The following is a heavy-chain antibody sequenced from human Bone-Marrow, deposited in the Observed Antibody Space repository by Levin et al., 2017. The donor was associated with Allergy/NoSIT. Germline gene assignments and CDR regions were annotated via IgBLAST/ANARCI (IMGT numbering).Heavy chain of an antibody. CDR3: ARDGYSYGLDY. V-gene: IGHV4-30-2*01. J-gene: IGHJ4*02. Sequence: SETLSLTCAVSGGSISSGGYSWSWIRQPPGKGLEWIGYIYHSGSTYFNPSLKSRVTISVDRSKNQFSLKLSSVTAADTAVYYCARDGYSYGLDYWGQGTLVTVSS. D-gene: IGHD5-18*01. CDR2: IYHSGST. CDR1: GGSISSGGYS.